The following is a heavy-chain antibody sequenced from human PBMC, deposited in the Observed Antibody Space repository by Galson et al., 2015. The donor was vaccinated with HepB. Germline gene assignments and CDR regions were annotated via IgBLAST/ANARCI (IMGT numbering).Heavy chain of an antibody. V-gene: IGHV4-59*01. J-gene: IGHJ4*02. Sequence: SETLSLTCSVSGYSMSSYMWTWIRQPPGKGLEWIGYIYYSGSSNYNPSLKSRVTISLDTSKNQFSLKLNSVTDADTAVYFCASGVAGSYNYYFDYWGQGVPVSVSS. CDR1: GYSMSSYM. CDR2: IYYSGSS. D-gene: IGHD5-24*01. CDR3: ASGVAGSYNYYFDY.